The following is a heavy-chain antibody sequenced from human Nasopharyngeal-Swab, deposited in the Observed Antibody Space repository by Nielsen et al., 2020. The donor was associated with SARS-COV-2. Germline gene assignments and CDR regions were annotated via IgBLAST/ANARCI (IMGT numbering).Heavy chain of an antibody. V-gene: IGHV1-46*01. J-gene: IGHJ4*02. CDR3: ARGLPYYYDSSGYYLFDY. D-gene: IGHD3-22*01. Sequence: ASVKVSCKASGYTFTSYYMHWVRQAPGQGLEWMGIINPSGGSTSYAQKFQGRVTMTRDTSTSTVYMELSSLRSDDTAVYYCARGLPYYYDSSGYYLFDYWGQGTLVTVSS. CDR2: INPSGGST. CDR1: GYTFTSYY.